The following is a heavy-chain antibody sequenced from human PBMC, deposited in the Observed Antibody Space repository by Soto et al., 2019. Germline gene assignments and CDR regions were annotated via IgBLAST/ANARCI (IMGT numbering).Heavy chain of an antibody. CDR2: ISYDGSNK. D-gene: IGHD5-18*01. CDR1: GFTFSSYA. J-gene: IGHJ4*02. Sequence: QVQLVESGGGVVQPGRSLRISCAASGFTFSSYAMHWVRQAPGKGLEWVAVISYDGSNKYYADSVKGRFSISRDNSKNTLSRQMNGLRVEDTAVYYCARDPYSYGPKFGYFDYWGQGTLVTGSS. CDR3: ARDPYSYGPKFGYFDY. V-gene: IGHV3-30-3*01.